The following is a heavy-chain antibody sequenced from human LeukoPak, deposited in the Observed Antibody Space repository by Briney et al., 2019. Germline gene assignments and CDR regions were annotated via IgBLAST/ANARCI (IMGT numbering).Heavy chain of an antibody. V-gene: IGHV5-51*01. J-gene: IGHJ3*02. D-gene: IGHD6-19*01. CDR2: ISPADSDT. CDR3: ATHTRYYRGWAYAFDI. CDR1: GYSFTNYW. Sequence: GESLKISCKASGYSFTNYWILWVRQMPGKGLEWMGIISPADSDTRYSPSSQGQVTISADKSIDTAYLHWSNLKTSDTAIYYCATHTRYYRGWAYAFDIWGQGTMVTVSS.